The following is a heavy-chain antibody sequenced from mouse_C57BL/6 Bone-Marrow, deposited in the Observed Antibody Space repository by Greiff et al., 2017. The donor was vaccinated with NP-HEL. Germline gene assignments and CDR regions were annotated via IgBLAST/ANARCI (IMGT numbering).Heavy chain of an antibody. CDR1: GFTFNDDY. CDR3: ARWYDYGSLLDY. D-gene: IGHD1-1*01. CDR2: IYPENGDT. V-gene: IGHV14-4*01. Sequence: VQLKQSGAELVRPGASVKLSCTASGFTFNDDYMHWVKQRPEQGLEWIGWIYPENGDTDYTSKFQGKATITADTSSNTAYLQLSSLTSEDTAVYYCARWYDYGSLLDYWGRGTTTTVS. J-gene: IGHJ2*01.